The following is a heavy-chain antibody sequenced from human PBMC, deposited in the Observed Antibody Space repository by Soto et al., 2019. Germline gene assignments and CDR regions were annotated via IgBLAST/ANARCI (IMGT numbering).Heavy chain of an antibody. J-gene: IGHJ5*02. CDR3: ARHKGAVVVVPAALGGWFDP. Sequence: QLQLQESGPGLVKPSETLSLTCTVSGGSISSSSYYWGWIRQPPGMGLEWIGSIYYSGSTYYNPSLKGRVTMSVDTSKNQFSLKLSSVTAADTAVYYCARHKGAVVVVPAALGGWFDPWGQGTLVTVSS. V-gene: IGHV4-39*01. D-gene: IGHD2-2*01. CDR1: GGSISSSSYY. CDR2: IYYSGST.